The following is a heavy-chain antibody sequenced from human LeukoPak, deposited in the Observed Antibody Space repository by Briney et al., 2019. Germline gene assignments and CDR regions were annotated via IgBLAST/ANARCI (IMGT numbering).Heavy chain of an antibody. CDR1: GYSISSGFY. CDR2: IFHSGST. J-gene: IGHJ3*02. Sequence: SETLSLTCSVSGYSISSGFYWGWIRQPPGKGLEWIGSIFHSGSTYYNPSLKSRVTISVDTSKNQFSLNLRSVTAADTAVYYCARANYYDTSGYSRGAFDIWGQGTMVTVSS. CDR3: ARANYYDTSGYSRGAFDI. D-gene: IGHD3-22*01. V-gene: IGHV4-38-2*02.